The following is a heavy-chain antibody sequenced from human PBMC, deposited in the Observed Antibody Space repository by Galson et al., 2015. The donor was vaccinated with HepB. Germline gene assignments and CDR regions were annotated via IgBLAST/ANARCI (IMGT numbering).Heavy chain of an antibody. Sequence: SVKVSCKASGYTFTSYYIHWVRQAPGQGLEWMGIINPSAGGTSYAQKFQGRVTMTRDTSTSTVYMELSNLRSGDTAVYFCARGGRLGALSSFDFWGQGTLITVSS. CDR2: INPSAGGT. V-gene: IGHV1-46*01. J-gene: IGHJ4*02. CDR3: ARGGRLGALSSFDF. D-gene: IGHD3-16*02. CDR1: GYTFTSYY.